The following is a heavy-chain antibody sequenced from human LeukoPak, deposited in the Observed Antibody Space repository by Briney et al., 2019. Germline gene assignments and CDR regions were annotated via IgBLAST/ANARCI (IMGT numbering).Heavy chain of an antibody. V-gene: IGHV4-59*01. CDR3: ARGYDIDV. J-gene: IGHJ6*02. Sequence: SATLSLTCTVSGGSISNSYWSWIRQPPGKALEWIGYIYYTGTTKYNPSLKSRATISLDTSKNQFSLKLTSVTAADTALFFCARGYDIDVWGQGTTVTVSS. CDR1: GGSISNSY. CDR2: IYYTGTT.